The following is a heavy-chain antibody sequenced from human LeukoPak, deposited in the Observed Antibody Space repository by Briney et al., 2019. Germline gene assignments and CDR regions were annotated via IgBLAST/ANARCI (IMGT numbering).Heavy chain of an antibody. CDR3: ASTSTSAWYRLTY. V-gene: IGHV3-74*01. D-gene: IGHD6-19*01. CDR1: GFTLSNYW. J-gene: IGHJ4*02. CDR2: FNSDGSST. Sequence: PGGSLRLSCVASGFTLSNYWMHWVRQAPGKGLVWVSRFNSDGSSTTYADSVKGRFTISGDNAKNTLFLQMNSLRAEDTAVYYCASTSTSAWYRLTYWGQGTLVTVSS.